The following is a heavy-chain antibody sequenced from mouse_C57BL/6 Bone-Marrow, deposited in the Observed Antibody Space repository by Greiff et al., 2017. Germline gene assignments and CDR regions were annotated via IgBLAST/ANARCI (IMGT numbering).Heavy chain of an antibody. J-gene: IGHJ2*01. CDR1: GYTFTSYW. D-gene: IGHD2-5*01. CDR3: SRSGYSNYVGY. V-gene: IGHV1-64*01. CDR2: IHPNSGST. Sequence: VQLQQSGAELVKPGASVKLSCKASGYTFTSYWMHWVKQRPGQGLEWIGMIHPNSGSTNYNEKFKSKATLTVDKSSSTAYMQLSSLTSEDSAVYYWSRSGYSNYVGYWGQGTTLTVSS.